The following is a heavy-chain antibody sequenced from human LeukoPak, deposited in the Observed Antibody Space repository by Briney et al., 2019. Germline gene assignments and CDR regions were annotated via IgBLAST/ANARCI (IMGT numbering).Heavy chain of an antibody. D-gene: IGHD3-22*01. V-gene: IGHV3-30-3*01. J-gene: IGHJ4*02. CDR3: AGSIVVVSYFDY. Sequence: GGSLRLSCAASGFTFSSYAMHWVRQAPGKGLEWVAVISYDGSNKYYADSVKGRFTISRDNSKSTLYLQMNSLRAEDTAVYYCAGSIVVVSYFDYWGQGTLVTVSS. CDR2: ISYDGSNK. CDR1: GFTFSSYA.